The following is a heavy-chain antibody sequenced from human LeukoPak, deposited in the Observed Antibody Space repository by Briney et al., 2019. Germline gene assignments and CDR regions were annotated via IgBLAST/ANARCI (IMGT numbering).Heavy chain of an antibody. Sequence: PSGTLSLTCAVSGGSVSNNNWWTWVRQPPGKGLEWVGEIFHSGSTNYNPSLKSRVTISVDKSKNQFSLRLSSVTAADTAVYCARAVGASEEKKIWGQGILVTVSS. CDR3: ARAVGASEEKKI. CDR1: GGSVSNNNW. D-gene: IGHD1-26*01. V-gene: IGHV4-4*02. CDR2: IFHSGST. J-gene: IGHJ4*02.